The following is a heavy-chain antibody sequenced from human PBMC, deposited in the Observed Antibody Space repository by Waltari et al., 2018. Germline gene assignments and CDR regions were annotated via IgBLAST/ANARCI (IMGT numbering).Heavy chain of an antibody. CDR1: GFSFSAYW. CDR3: TRDLYRGSDH. CDR2: IDENGISI. J-gene: IGHJ5*02. Sequence: EVQLVESGGGLVQPGGSLRLSCAASGFSFSAYWMHWVRQSPGKGLEWVSRIDENGISITYVDSVQGRFTTSRDNAKNTLYVQMNSLRAEDSAVYYCTRDLYRGSDHWGRGTLVSVSS. V-gene: IGHV3-74*01. D-gene: IGHD2-8*01.